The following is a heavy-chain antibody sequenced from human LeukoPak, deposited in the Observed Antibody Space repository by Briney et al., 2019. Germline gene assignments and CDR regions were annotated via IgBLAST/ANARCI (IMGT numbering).Heavy chain of an antibody. D-gene: IGHD4-17*01. V-gene: IGHV4-30-2*01. CDR3: ARGKDDYGDYPFDY. CDR2: IYHSGST. J-gene: IGHJ4*02. Sequence: SETLSLTCAVSGGSISSGGYSWSWIRQPPGKGLEWIGYIYHSGSTYYNPSLKSRVTISVDRSKNQFSLKLSSVTAADTAVYYCARGKDDYGDYPFDYWGQGTLVTVSS. CDR1: GGSISSGGYS.